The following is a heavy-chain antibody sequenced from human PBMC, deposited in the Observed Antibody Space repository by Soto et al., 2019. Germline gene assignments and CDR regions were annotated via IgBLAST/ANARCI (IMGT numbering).Heavy chain of an antibody. J-gene: IGHJ4*02. CDR1: GGSIRGSDDY. Sequence: SETLYLTCSVSGGSIRGSDDYWGWIRQSPGKGLEYIGSVFYTGSAYYNPSFKSRVSIVADTSTNRFFLNLKSVTATDTGVYYCAKTPTGYYDSWGQGILVTVSS. V-gene: IGHV4-39*02. D-gene: IGHD2-8*02. CDR3: AKTPTGYYDS. CDR2: VFYTGSA.